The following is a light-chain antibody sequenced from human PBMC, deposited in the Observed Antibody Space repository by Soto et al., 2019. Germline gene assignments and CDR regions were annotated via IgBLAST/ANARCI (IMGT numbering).Light chain of an antibody. J-gene: IGKJ4*01. CDR1: QSIRNN. CDR2: GAS. V-gene: IGKV3-15*01. CDR3: QQHNGWPLT. Sequence: EIVMTQSPATLSVAPGERATLSCRASQSIRNNLAWYQQKPGQAPRLLIFGASTRATGIPARFSGSGSGTEFTLTLSSLQSEDSAVYYCQQHNGWPLTFGGGTKVEIK.